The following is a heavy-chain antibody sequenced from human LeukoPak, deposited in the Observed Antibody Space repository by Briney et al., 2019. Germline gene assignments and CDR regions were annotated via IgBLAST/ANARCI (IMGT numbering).Heavy chain of an antibody. V-gene: IGHV1-69*13. Sequence: SVKVSCKASGYTFTSYYMHWVRQAPGQGLEWMGGIIPIFGTATYAQKFQGRVTITADESTSTAYMELSSLRSEDTAVYYCAMGVDYDSSGYLDYFDYWGQGTLVTVSS. J-gene: IGHJ4*02. CDR2: IIPIFGTA. CDR1: GYTFTSYY. D-gene: IGHD3-22*01. CDR3: AMGVDYDSSGYLDYFDY.